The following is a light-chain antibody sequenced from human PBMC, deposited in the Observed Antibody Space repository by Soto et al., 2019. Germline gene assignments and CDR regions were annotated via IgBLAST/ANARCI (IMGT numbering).Light chain of an antibody. CDR1: QTVRNNY. J-gene: IGKJ4*01. V-gene: IGKV3-20*01. CDR3: QQFSSYPLT. Sequence: EFVLTQSPGTLSLSPGXRATLSCRASQTVRNNYLAWYQQKPGQAPRLLIYDASSRATGIPDRFSGGGSGTDFTLTISRLEPEDFAVYYCQQFSSYPLTFGGGTKVDVK. CDR2: DAS.